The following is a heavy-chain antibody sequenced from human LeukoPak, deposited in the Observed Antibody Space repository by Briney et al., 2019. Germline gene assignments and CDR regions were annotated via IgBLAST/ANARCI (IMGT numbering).Heavy chain of an antibody. CDR1: GGTFSSYT. CDR2: IIPLFGTP. V-gene: IGHV1-69*06. J-gene: IGHJ4*02. Sequence: SVKVSCKASGGTFSSYTISWVRQAPGQGLEWMGGIIPLFGTPDYAQKFQDRLTITADKSTSTAYMELRSLRSDDTAVYYCARSSSVTIPGYYFDYWGQGTLVTVSS. D-gene: IGHD2-21*01. CDR3: ARSSSVTIPGYYFDY.